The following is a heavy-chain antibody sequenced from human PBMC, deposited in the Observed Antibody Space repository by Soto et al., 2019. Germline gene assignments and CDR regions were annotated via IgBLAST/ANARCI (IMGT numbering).Heavy chain of an antibody. CDR3: APTRHLDRFDI. CDR2: SRNKADSYST. V-gene: IGHV3-72*01. J-gene: IGHJ3*02. Sequence: EVQLVESGGGLVQPGGSLRLSCAASGFTFSDHYMDWVRQAPGKGLEWVGRSRNKADSYSTSYAASVKGRFTISRDDSKNSLYLQMNSLKTEDTAVYYCAPTRHLDRFDIWGQGTMVTVSS. CDR1: GFTFSDHY.